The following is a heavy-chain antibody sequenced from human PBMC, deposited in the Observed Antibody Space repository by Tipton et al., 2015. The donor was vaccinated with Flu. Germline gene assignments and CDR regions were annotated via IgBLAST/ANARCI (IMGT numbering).Heavy chain of an antibody. CDR1: GASLRSSSYY. J-gene: IGHJ4*02. CDR3: VRTKDGYTLSNFVY. D-gene: IGHD5-24*01. V-gene: IGHV4-39*07. CDR2: FYYDVGT. Sequence: TLSLTCTVSGASLRSSSYYWGWIRQPQGKGLEWIGSFYYDVGTHYNPSLNSRVTISVDESKNQFSLRLTSVTAADTAVYYCVRTKDGYTLSNFVYWGQGTLVTVSS.